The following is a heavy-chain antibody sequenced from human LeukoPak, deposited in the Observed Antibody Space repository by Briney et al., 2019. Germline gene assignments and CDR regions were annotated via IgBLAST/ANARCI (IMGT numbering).Heavy chain of an antibody. CDR3: ARDRAWNYFDY. CDR2: ISNDGSRK. CDR1: GFTFSRHG. J-gene: IGHJ4*02. V-gene: IGHV3-30*03. D-gene: IGHD3-3*01. Sequence: GGSLRLSCAPSGFTFSRHGMHWVRQAPGKGLEWVAIISNDGSRKYYAHSVEGRFTISRDNSKNTLYLQMDSLRAEDTTVYYCARDRAWNYFDYWGQGTLVTVSS.